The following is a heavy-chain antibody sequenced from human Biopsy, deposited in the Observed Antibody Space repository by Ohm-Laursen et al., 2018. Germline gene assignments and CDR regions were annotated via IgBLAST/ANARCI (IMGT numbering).Heavy chain of an antibody. CDR2: IIAVSGLV. CDR1: GGTFSNYA. J-gene: IGHJ4*02. CDR3: ATPFQYYDSWGGYPPFDH. V-gene: IGHV1-69*10. Sequence: GASVKVSCNVSGGTFSNYAIGWVRQAPGEGLEWMGGIIAVSGLVNYAPKFQGRVSITADKSTTTAYMELCNLKSEDTAVYYCATPFQYYDSWGGYPPFDHWGQGTLVTVSS. D-gene: IGHD3-3*01.